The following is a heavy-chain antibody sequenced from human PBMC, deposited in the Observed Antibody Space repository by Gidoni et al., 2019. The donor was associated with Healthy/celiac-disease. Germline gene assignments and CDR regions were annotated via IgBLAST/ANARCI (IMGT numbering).Heavy chain of an antibody. Sequence: EVQLVESGGGLVQPGGSLRLSCAASGFTFSSYRMNWVRQAPGKGMEGVSYISSSSSTIYYADSVKGRFTISRDNAKNSLYLQMNSLRDEDTAVYYCARRSSGYFGWFDPWGQGTLVTVSS. CDR3: ARRSSGYFGWFDP. D-gene: IGHD3-22*01. J-gene: IGHJ5*02. V-gene: IGHV3-48*02. CDR2: ISSSSSTI. CDR1: GFTFSSYR.